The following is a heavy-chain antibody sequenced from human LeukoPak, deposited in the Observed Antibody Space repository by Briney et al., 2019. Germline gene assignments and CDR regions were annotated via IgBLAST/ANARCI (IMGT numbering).Heavy chain of an antibody. V-gene: IGHV4-4*07. CDR3: ARVRRITMVRGGPNWFDP. D-gene: IGHD3-10*01. CDR2: IYTSGST. CDR1: GGSISSYY. Sequence: SETLSLTCTVSGGSISSYYWSWIRQPAGKGLEWIGRIYTSGSTNYNPSLKSRVTISVDTSKNQFSLKLSSVTAADTAVYYCARVRRITMVRGGPNWFDPWGQGTLVTVSS. J-gene: IGHJ5*02.